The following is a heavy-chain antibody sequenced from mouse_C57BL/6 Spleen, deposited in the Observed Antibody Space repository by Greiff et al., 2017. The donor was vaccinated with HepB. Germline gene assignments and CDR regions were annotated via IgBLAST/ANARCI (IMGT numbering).Heavy chain of an antibody. CDR3: ARPITTVVDPFAY. Sequence: VQLQQSGAELAKPGASVKLSCKASGYTFTSYWMHWVKQRPGQGLEWIGYINPSSGYTKYNQKFKDKATLTADESSSAAYMQLSILTYEDSAVSYCARPITTVVDPFAYWGQGTLVTVSA. CDR2: INPSSGYT. V-gene: IGHV1-7*01. D-gene: IGHD1-1*01. CDR1: GYTFTSYW. J-gene: IGHJ3*01.